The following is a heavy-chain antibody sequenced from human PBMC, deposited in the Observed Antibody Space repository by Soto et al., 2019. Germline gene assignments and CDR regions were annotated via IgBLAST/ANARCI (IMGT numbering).Heavy chain of an antibody. Sequence: SETLSLTCNVSGGSISSGGYYWSWIRQHPGKGLEWIGYIYHSGSTYYNPSLKSRVTISVDTSKNQFSLKLSSVTAADKAVYYCAREAAGLGNWFDPWGQGTLVTVSS. CDR3: AREAAGLGNWFDP. CDR1: GGSISSGGYY. CDR2: IYHSGST. V-gene: IGHV4-31*03. D-gene: IGHD6-13*01. J-gene: IGHJ5*02.